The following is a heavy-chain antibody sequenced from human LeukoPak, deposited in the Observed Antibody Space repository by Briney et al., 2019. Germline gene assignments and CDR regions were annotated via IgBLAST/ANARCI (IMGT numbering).Heavy chain of an antibody. CDR2: IYTSGST. CDR3: ARSPLVGSPRWYYYYMDV. V-gene: IGHV4-61*02. CDR1: GGSISSGDYY. J-gene: IGHJ6*03. Sequence: PSETLSLTCTVSGGSISSGDYYWSWIRQPAGKGLEWIGRIYTSGSTNYNPSLKSRVTMSVDTSKNQFSLKLSSVTAADTAVYYCARSPLVGSPRWYYYYMDVWGKGTTVTVSS. D-gene: IGHD4-23*01.